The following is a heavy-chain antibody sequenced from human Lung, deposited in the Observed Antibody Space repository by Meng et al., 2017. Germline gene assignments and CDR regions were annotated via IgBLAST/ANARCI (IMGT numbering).Heavy chain of an antibody. V-gene: IGHV4-34*01. CDR3: ARGPTTMAHDFDY. Sequence: QVRLPQWGARLLKPSETLSLTFVVSGGSFSDYYWSWIRQPPGKGLEWIGEINHSGSTNYNPSLESRATISVDTSQNNLSLKLSSVTAADSAVYYCARGPTTMAHDFDYWGQGTLVTVSS. CDR1: GGSFSDYY. D-gene: IGHD4-11*01. J-gene: IGHJ4*02. CDR2: INHSGST.